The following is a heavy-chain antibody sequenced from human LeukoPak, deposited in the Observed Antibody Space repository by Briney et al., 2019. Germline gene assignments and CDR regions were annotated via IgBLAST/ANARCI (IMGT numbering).Heavy chain of an antibody. CDR3: VVRSLGY. CDR1: GFTSRTSY. CDR2: IKPDGSET. V-gene: IGHV3-7*01. D-gene: IGHD7-27*01. J-gene: IGHJ4*02. Sequence: PGGSLRLSCTASGFTSRTSYMSWVRQAPGKGLEWVGNIKPDGSETQYVSSVKGRFSISRDNAENSLFLQMNSLRAEDTAVYYCVVRSLGYWGQGTLVTVSS.